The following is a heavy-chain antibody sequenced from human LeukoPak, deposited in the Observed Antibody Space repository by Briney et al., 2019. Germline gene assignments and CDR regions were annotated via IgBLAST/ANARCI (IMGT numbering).Heavy chain of an antibody. CDR1: GGSISSSSYY. J-gene: IGHJ3*02. V-gene: IGHV4-39*07. Sequence: SETLSLTCTVSGGSISSSSYYWGWIRQPPGKGLEWIGSIYYSGSTYYNPSLKSRVTISVDTSKNQFSLKLSSVTAADTAVYYCARHGRYFDWTTWRAFDIWGQGTMVTVSS. CDR2: IYYSGST. D-gene: IGHD3-9*01. CDR3: ARHGRYFDWTTWRAFDI.